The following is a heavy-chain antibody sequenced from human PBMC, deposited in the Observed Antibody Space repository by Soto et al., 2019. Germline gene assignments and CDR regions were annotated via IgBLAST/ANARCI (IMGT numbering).Heavy chain of an antibody. Sequence: PSETLSLTCTVSGGSIRRYYWSWIRQPPGKGLEWIGYIYYSGSTNYNPSLKSRVTISVDTSKNQFSLKLSSVTAADTAVYYCARDKVFWSGYYRTPEDYGMDVWGQGSTVT. V-gene: IGHV4-59*01. CDR3: ARDKVFWSGYYRTPEDYGMDV. J-gene: IGHJ6*02. D-gene: IGHD3-3*01. CDR1: GGSIRRYY. CDR2: IYYSGST.